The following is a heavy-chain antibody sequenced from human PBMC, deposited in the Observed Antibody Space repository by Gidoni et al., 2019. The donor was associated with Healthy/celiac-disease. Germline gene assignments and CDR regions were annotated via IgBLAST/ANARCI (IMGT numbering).Heavy chain of an antibody. CDR2: SNPSGGST. J-gene: IGHJ5*02. CDR3: ARDLAAAGPPRGYCFDP. V-gene: IGHV1-46*01. CDR1: GYTFTSYY. Sequence: QVQLVQSGAAVKQPGASVKISCRASGYTFTSYYMHWVRQAPGQGRVGMGISNPSGGSTSYGQKFQGRVTMTRDTSTSTVYMELSSLRSEDTAVYYCARDLAAAGPPRGYCFDPWGQGTLVTVSS. D-gene: IGHD6-13*01.